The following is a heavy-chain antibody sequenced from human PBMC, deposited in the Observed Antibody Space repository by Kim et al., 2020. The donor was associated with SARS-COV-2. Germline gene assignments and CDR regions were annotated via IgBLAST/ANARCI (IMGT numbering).Heavy chain of an antibody. J-gene: IGHJ4*02. CDR3: ANSPGFLRSYFDY. V-gene: IGHV3-23*01. Sequence: GGSLRLSCAASGFTFSSYAMSWVRQAPGKGLEWVSAISGSGGSTYYADSVKGRFTISRDNSKNTLYLQMNSLRAEDTAVYYCANSPGFLRSYFDYWGQGTLVTVSS. D-gene: IGHD3-10*01. CDR1: GFTFSSYA. CDR2: ISGSGGST.